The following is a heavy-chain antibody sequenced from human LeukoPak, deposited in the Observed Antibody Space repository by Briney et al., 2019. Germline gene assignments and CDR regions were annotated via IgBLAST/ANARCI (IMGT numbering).Heavy chain of an antibody. J-gene: IGHJ5*02. Sequence: SETLSLTCTLSGGAISTGTYHWAWIRQPPGKGLEWIASIYYTGSTYYNSSLKSRVTIFVDTSKNQFSLKLSSVTAADTAVYYCARATIVVVPAAIGVWFDPWGQGTLVTVSS. CDR2: IYYTGST. V-gene: IGHV4-39*07. CDR3: ARATIVVVPAAIGVWFDP. CDR1: GGAISTGTYH. D-gene: IGHD2-2*02.